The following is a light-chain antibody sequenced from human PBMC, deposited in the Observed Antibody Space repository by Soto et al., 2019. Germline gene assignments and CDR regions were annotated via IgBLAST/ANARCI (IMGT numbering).Light chain of an antibody. CDR2: GAS. CDR3: QQDGSSPLS. V-gene: IGKV3-20*01. CDR1: QSVSSSY. Sequence: EIVLTQSPGTLSLSPGERATLSCRASQSVSSSYLAWYQQKPGQAPRLLIYGASSRSTGIPARFSGSGSGTDFTLTISRLEPEDFAVEYCQQDGSSPLSFGGGTKVEIK. J-gene: IGKJ4*01.